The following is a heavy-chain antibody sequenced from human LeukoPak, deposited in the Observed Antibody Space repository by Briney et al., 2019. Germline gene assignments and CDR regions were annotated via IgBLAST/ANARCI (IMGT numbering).Heavy chain of an antibody. J-gene: IGHJ4*02. CDR1: GGSISSGGYS. CDR2: IYHSGST. D-gene: IGHD3-22*01. V-gene: IGHV4-30-2*01. CDR3: ARENYDSSGFDY. Sequence: SETLSLTCAVSGGSISSGGYSWSWIRQPPGKGLEWIGYIYHSGSTYYNPSLKSRVTMSVDRSKNQFSLKLSSVTAADTAVYYCARENYDSSGFDYWGQGTLVTVSS.